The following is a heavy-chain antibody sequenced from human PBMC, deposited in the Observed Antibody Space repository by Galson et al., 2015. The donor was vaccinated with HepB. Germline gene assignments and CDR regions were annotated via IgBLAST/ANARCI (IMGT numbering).Heavy chain of an antibody. CDR1: GGTFSTHG. CDR2: IIPIFATA. Sequence: SEKVSCKASGGTFSTHGISWVRQAPGQGLEWMGGIIPIFATANSAQKFQGRVTFTADESTGTAYMELSSLRSEDTAVYYCASGEDCSRTSCYSGPYYYYYYAMDVWGPGTTVTVSS. J-gene: IGHJ6*02. V-gene: IGHV1-69*13. D-gene: IGHD2-2*02. CDR3: ASGEDCSRTSCYSGPYYYYYYAMDV.